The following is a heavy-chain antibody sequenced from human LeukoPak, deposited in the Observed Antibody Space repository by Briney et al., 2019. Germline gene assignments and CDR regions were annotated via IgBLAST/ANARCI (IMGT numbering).Heavy chain of an antibody. CDR2: IWYDGSNK. J-gene: IGHJ4*02. CDR1: GFTFSSYG. D-gene: IGHD3-22*01. V-gene: IGHV3-33*01. Sequence: GGSLRLSCAASGFTFSSYGMHWVRQAPGKGLEWVAVIWYDGSNKYYADPVKGRFTISRDNSKNTLYLQMNSLRAEDTVVYYCARGKPMINYYFDYWGQGTLVTVSS. CDR3: ARGKPMINYYFDY.